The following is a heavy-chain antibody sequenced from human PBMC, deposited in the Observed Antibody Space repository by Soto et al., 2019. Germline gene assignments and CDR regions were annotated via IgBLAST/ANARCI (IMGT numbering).Heavy chain of an antibody. V-gene: IGHV4-34*01. D-gene: IGHD4-17*01. Sequence: TSETLSLTCAVYGGSFSGYYWSWIRQPPGKGLEWVGEINHSGSTNYNPSLKSRVTISVDTSKNQFSLKLSSVTAADTAVYYCASGMTTSPQIQDTVTTVSWGQGTLVTVPS. CDR3: ASGMTTSPQIQDTVTTVS. CDR1: GGSFSGYY. CDR2: INHSGST. J-gene: IGHJ4*02.